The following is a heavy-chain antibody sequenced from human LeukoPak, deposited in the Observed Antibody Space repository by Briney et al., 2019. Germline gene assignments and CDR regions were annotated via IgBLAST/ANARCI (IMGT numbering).Heavy chain of an antibody. Sequence: SDTLSLTCTVSAYSISSGYYWGWIRQPPGKGLEWNGYIYYNGSTNYNPSRKSRVTISVDTSKNQFSLKLSSVTAADTAVYYCARHLRVTATDYYYYGMDVRGQGTTVTVSS. J-gene: IGHJ6*02. V-gene: IGHV4-38-2*02. CDR1: AYSISSGYY. D-gene: IGHD2-21*02. CDR3: ARHLRVTATDYYYYGMDV. CDR2: IYYNGST.